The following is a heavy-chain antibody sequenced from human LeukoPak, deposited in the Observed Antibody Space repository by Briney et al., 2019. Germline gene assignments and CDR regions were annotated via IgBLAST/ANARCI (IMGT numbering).Heavy chain of an antibody. CDR3: ARSSCWYLVVDY. Sequence: PSETLSLTCTVSGGSISSYYWSWIRQPPGKGLEWIGYIYYSGSTNYNPSLKSRVTISVDTSKNQFSLKLSSVTTADTAVYYCARSSCWYLVVDYWGQGTLVTVSS. D-gene: IGHD6-13*01. V-gene: IGHV4-59*01. CDR1: GGSISSYY. CDR2: IYYSGST. J-gene: IGHJ4*02.